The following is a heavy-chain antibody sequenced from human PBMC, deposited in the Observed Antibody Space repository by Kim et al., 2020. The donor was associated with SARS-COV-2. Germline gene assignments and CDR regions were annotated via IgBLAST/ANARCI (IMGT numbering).Heavy chain of an antibody. CDR3: ARRGGIVNNYNY. D-gene: IGHD1-1*01. J-gene: IGHJ4*02. V-gene: IGHV4-39*01. Sequence: YYNPSLQSRVTISVETSKNQFSLNLRSVTATDTAVYYCARRGGIVNNYNYWGQGTLVTVSS.